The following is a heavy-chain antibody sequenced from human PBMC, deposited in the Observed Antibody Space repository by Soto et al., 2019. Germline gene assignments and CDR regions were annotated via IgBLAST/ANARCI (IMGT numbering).Heavy chain of an antibody. CDR3: ARGNSDYDSTLFDY. CDR1: GGSISSGDYY. D-gene: IGHD5-12*01. J-gene: IGHJ4*02. CDR2: IYYSGST. V-gene: IGHV4-30-4*02. Sequence: SETLSLTCTVSGGSISSGDYYWSWIRQPPGKGLEWIGYIYYSGSTYYNPSLKSRVTISVDTSKNQFSLKLSSVTAADTAMYSCARGNSDYDSTLFDYWGQGTLVTVSS.